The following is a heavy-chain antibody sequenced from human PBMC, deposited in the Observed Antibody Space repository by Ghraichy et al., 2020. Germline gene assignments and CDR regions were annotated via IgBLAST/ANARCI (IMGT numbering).Heavy chain of an antibody. V-gene: IGHV4-4*07. D-gene: IGHD2-21*02. CDR3: ARGEGDLDY. J-gene: IGHJ4*02. CDR1: GDSISPYY. CDR2: IYSTGIS. Sequence: TLSLTCTVTGDSISPYYWSWVRQPAGKGLEWIGRIYSTGISDYNPSLKSRVTMSVDTSKNQFSLNLISMTAADTAVYFCARGEGDLDYWGQGALVTVSS.